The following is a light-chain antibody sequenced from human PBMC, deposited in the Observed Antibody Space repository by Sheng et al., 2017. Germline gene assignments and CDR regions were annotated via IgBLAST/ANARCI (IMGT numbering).Light chain of an antibody. J-gene: IGLJ3*02. V-gene: IGLV1-40*01. CDR1: SSKHRGSYD. CDR3: QSYDNTVSAWV. CDR2: GNN. Sequence: QSVLTQPPSVSGALGQRVTISCTGSSSKHRGSYDVHWYQQFPGTAPKFLIYGNNNRPSGVPDRISGSKSGTSASLAITGLQAEDEADYYCQSYDNTVSAWVFGGGTKLTVL.